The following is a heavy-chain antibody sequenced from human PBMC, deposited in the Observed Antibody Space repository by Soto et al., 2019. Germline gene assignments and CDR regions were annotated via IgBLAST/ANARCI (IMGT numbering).Heavy chain of an antibody. CDR2: IKQDGSEK. J-gene: IGHJ5*02. D-gene: IGHD3-10*01. V-gene: IGHV3-7*01. CDR1: GFTFSSYW. CDR3: ASRPGHPHHDNWFDP. Sequence: GGSLRLSCAASGFTFSSYWMSWVRQAPGKGLEWVANIKQDGSEKYYVDSVKGRFTISRDNAKNSLYLQMNSLRAEDTAVYYCASRPGHPHHDNWFDPWGQGTLVTVSS.